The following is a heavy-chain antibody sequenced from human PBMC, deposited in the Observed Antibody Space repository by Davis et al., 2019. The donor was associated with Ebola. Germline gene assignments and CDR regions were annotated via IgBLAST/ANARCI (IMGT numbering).Heavy chain of an antibody. CDR2: IYYSGST. D-gene: IGHD3-22*01. CDR1: GGSISSGDYY. CDR3: ARGDSSGYWTETTLFDY. J-gene: IGHJ4*02. Sequence: PSETLSLTCTVSGGSISSGDYYWSWIRQPPGKGLEWIGYIYYSGSTYYNPSLKSRVTISVDTSKNQFSLKLSSVTAADTAVYYCARGDSSGYWTETTLFDYWGQGTLVTVSS. V-gene: IGHV4-30-4*01.